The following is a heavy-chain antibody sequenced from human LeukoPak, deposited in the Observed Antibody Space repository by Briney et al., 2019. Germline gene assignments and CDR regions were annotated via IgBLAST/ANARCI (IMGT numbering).Heavy chain of an antibody. Sequence: GGSLRLSCAASGFTFSSYSMNWVRQAPGKGLEWVSSISSSSSYIYYADSVKGRFTISRDNAKNSLYLQMNSLRAEDTAVYYCARDGRPPEVTAIDFDYWGQGTLVTVSS. V-gene: IGHV3-21*01. J-gene: IGHJ4*02. D-gene: IGHD2-21*02. CDR3: ARDGRPPEVTAIDFDY. CDR2: ISSSSSYI. CDR1: GFTFSSYS.